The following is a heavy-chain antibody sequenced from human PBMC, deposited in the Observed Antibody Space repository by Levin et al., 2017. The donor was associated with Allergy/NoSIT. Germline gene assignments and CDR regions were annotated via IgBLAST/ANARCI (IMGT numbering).Heavy chain of an antibody. Sequence: SETLSLTCTVSGGSISSSGYYWGWIRQAPGKGLEWIGNFYYSGSTYYNPSLKSRVTISGDTSKSQFSLSLTSVTAADTAVYYCARLRCSSSTCYFPDAFDFWGQGTLVSVSS. CDR3: ARLRCSSSTCYFPDAFDF. V-gene: IGHV4-39*01. CDR1: GGSISSSGYY. D-gene: IGHD2-2*01. J-gene: IGHJ3*01. CDR2: FYYSGST.